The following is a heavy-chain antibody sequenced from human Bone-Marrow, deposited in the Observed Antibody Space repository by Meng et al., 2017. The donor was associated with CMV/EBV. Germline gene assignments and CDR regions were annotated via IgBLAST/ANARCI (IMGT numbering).Heavy chain of an antibody. Sequence: FTLSDYYMAWIRQAPGSRLEWVSRISSSASTISYADSVKGRFTISRDNAKKSLYLQMNSLSAEDTATYYCAHSTRTIFGVAQYYFDYWGQGTLVTVSS. CDR1: FTLSDYY. J-gene: IGHJ4*02. CDR2: ISSSASTI. D-gene: IGHD3-3*01. CDR3: AHSTRTIFGVAQYYFDY. V-gene: IGHV3-11*01.